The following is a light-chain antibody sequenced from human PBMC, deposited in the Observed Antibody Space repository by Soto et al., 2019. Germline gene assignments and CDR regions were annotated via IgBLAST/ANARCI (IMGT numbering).Light chain of an antibody. CDR1: SSDVGGYNY. CDR2: EVS. CDR3: SSYTTSSTFV. Sequence: QSVLTQPASVSGSPGQSITISCTGTSSDVGGYNYVSWYQQHPGKAPKLMIYEVSNRPSGVSNRFSGSKSGSTASLTISGLQAEDEADYYCSSYTTSSTFVFGTETKLTVL. J-gene: IGLJ1*01. V-gene: IGLV2-14*01.